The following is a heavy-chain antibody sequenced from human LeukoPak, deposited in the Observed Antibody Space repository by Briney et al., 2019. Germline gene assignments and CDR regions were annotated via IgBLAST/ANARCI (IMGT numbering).Heavy chain of an antibody. CDR1: GFTFSSYS. D-gene: IGHD2-8*01. CDR3: AREMVDAFDI. Sequence: GGSLRLSCAASGFTFSSYSMNWVRQDPGSGLEWVSSISSSSSYIYYADSVKGRFTISRDNAKNSLYLQMNSLRAEDTAVYYCAREMVDAFDIWGQGTMVTVSS. J-gene: IGHJ3*02. CDR2: ISSSSSYI. V-gene: IGHV3-21*01.